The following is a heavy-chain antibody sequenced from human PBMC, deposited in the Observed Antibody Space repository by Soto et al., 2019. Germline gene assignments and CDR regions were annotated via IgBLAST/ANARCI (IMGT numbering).Heavy chain of an antibody. CDR3: ARGDNFYDSSGYYY. D-gene: IGHD3-22*01. J-gene: IGHJ4*02. CDR1: GFTFSNYA. Sequence: GGSLRLSCVASGFTFSNYAMHWVRQTPGKGLEWVAVISHDVTNQYYADSVKGRFTISRDNSKNTLYLQMNSLRAEDTAVYYCARGDNFYDSSGYYYWGQGTLVTVSS. CDR2: ISHDVTNQ. V-gene: IGHV3-30-3*01.